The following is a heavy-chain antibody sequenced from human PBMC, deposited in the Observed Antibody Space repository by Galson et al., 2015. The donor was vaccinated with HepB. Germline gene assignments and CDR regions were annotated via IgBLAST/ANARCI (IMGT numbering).Heavy chain of an antibody. CDR2: FYTSGRT. J-gene: IGHJ4*02. V-gene: IGHV4-39*01. CDR1: GASINSGTYY. D-gene: IGHD3-22*01. CDR3: ARIRITMILTLMTRGYFDY. Sequence: SETLSLTCSVSGASINSGTYYWAWIRQPPGKGLEWIGSFYTSGRTYYNPSLKSRATIFVDTFKNQFSLRLSSVTAAETAVYYCARIRITMILTLMTRGYFDYWGQGTLVPVSS.